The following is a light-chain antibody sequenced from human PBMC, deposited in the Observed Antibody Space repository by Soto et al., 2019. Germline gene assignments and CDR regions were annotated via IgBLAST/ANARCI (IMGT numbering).Light chain of an antibody. CDR2: EGS. CDR1: SSDVGSYNL. V-gene: IGLV2-23*03. CDR3: CSYAGSSTLL. J-gene: IGLJ2*01. Sequence: QSVLTQPASVSGSPGQSITISCTGTSSDVGSYNLVSWYQQHPGKAPKLMIYEGSKRPSGVSNRFSGSKSGNTASLTISGLQAEDEADYYCCSYAGSSTLLIGGGTKVTVL.